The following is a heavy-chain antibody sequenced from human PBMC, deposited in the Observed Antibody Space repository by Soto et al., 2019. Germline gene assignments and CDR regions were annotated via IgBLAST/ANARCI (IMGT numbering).Heavy chain of an antibody. CDR2: IIPIFGTA. CDR3: ARDPFSVVVITPYYYYGMDV. CDR1: GGTFSSYA. Sequence: GASVKVSCKASGGTFSSYAISWVRQAPGQGLEWMGGIIPIFGTANYAQKFQGRVTITADESTSTAYMELSSLRSEDTAVYYCARDPFSVVVITPYYYYGMDVWGQGTTVTVS. J-gene: IGHJ6*02. D-gene: IGHD3-22*01. V-gene: IGHV1-69*13.